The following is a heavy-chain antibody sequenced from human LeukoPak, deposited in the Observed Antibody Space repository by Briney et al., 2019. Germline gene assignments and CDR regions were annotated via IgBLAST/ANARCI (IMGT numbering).Heavy chain of an antibody. J-gene: IGHJ2*01. CDR1: GGSISSYY. D-gene: IGHD1-26*01. CDR3: AGRQWELRRRAYFDL. Sequence: PSETLSLTCTVSGGSISSYYWSWIRQPPGKGLEWIGYIYYSGSTNYNPSLKSRVTISVDTSKNQFSLKLSSVTAADTAVYYCAGRQWELRRRAYFDLWGRGTLVTVSS. V-gene: IGHV4-59*01. CDR2: IYYSGST.